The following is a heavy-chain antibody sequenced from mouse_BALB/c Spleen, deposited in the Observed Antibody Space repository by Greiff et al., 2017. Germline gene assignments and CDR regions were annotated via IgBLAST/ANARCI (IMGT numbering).Heavy chain of an antibody. CDR3: ARSDYGSSPAMDY. Sequence: VQLQQSGPGLVKPSQSLSLTCTVTGYSITSDYAWNWIRQFPGNKLEWMGYISYSGSTSYNPSLKSRISITRDTSKNQFFLQLNSVTTEDTATYYCARSDYGSSPAMDYWGQGTSVTVSS. J-gene: IGHJ4*01. CDR2: ISYSGST. V-gene: IGHV3-2*02. CDR1: GYSITSDYA. D-gene: IGHD1-1*01.